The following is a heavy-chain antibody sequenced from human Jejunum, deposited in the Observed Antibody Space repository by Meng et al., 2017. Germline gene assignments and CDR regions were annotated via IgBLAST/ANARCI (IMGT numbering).Heavy chain of an antibody. CDR2: ISTRGTYI. CDR3: ARELYTSGWQQYNSDAFDI. V-gene: IGHV3-21*01. Sequence: LSLTCAASGFTFSSYSMNWVRQAPGKGLEWVSSISTRGTYIYFADSVKGRFTISRDNARNSLYLQMNSLSAEDTAVYYCARELYTSGWQQYNSDAFDIWGQGTLVTVSS. CDR1: GFTFSSYS. J-gene: IGHJ3*02. D-gene: IGHD6-19*01.